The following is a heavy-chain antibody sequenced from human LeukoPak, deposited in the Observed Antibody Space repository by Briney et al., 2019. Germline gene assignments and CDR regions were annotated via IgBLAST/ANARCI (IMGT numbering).Heavy chain of an antibody. J-gene: IGHJ4*02. CDR1: GFTFSSFW. D-gene: IGHD6-19*01. V-gene: IGHV3-7*01. CDR2: IKHDGGEK. CDR3: ARDRSSGWPGSFDY. Sequence: AGGSLRLSCAASGFTFSSFWMTWVRQAPGKGLEWVANIKHDGGEKYYVDSVQGRFTISRDNAKKSLYLQMNTLRPEDTAVYYCARDRSSGWPGSFDYWGQGTLVTVSS.